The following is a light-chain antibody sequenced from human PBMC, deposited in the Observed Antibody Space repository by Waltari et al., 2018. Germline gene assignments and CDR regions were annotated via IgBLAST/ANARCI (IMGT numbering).Light chain of an antibody. CDR2: QDV. J-gene: IGLJ2*01. Sequence: SYEVTQPPSVSVSPGQTASITCSGEELGDKYVWWYQQKPGQSPVVVIYQDVKRPSGIPERFSGSSSGNTATLTIGGTQAMDEADYYCQAWDGTTVVFGGGTKVTVL. CDR1: ELGDKY. V-gene: IGLV3-1*01. CDR3: QAWDGTTVV.